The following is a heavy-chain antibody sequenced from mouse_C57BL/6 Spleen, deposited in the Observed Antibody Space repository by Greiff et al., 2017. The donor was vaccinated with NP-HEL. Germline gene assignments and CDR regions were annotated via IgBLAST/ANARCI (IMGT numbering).Heavy chain of an antibody. CDR3: TTHYA. CDR1: GYTFTDYE. D-gene: IGHD1-1*02. V-gene: IGHV1-15*01. Sequence: VKLVESGAELVRPGASVTLSCKASGYTFTDYEMHWVKQTPVHGLEWIGAIDPETGGTAYNQKFKGKAILTADKSSSTAYMELRSLTSEDSAVYYCTTHYAWGQGTTLTVSS. J-gene: IGHJ2*01. CDR2: IDPETGGT.